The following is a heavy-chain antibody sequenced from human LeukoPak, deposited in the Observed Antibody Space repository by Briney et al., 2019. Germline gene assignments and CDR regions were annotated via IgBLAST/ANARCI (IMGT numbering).Heavy chain of an antibody. V-gene: IGHV1-46*01. Sequence: ASVKVSCKASGYTFTSYYMHWVRQAPGQGLEWMGIINPSGGSTSYAQKFQGRVTMTRATSTSTVYMELSSLRSEDTAVYYCARDREVVTFYYGMDVWGQGTTVTVSS. D-gene: IGHD4-23*01. CDR1: GYTFTSYY. CDR2: INPSGGST. J-gene: IGHJ6*02. CDR3: ARDREVVTFYYGMDV.